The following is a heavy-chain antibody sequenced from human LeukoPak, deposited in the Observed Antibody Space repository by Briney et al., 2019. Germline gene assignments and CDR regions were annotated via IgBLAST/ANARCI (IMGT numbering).Heavy chain of an antibody. Sequence: PGRSLTLSCAASGFTFSSYAMHWVRQARGKGLEWVAVISYDGSNKYYADSVKSRFTISRDNSKNPLYLQMNSLRAEDTAVYYCARGDYDLPFFDYWGQGTLVTVSS. CDR3: ARGDYDLPFFDY. D-gene: IGHD3-22*01. V-gene: IGHV3-30-3*01. J-gene: IGHJ4*02. CDR1: GFTFSSYA. CDR2: ISYDGSNK.